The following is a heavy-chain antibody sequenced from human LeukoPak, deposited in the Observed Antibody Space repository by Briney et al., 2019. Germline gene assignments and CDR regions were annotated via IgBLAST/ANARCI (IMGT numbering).Heavy chain of an antibody. J-gene: IGHJ4*02. CDR3: AREGVDSSGSFDY. V-gene: IGHV4-59*01. CDR2: IYYSGST. Sequence: SETLSLTCTVSGGSISSYYWSWIRQPPGKGLEWIGYIYYSGSTNYNPSLKSRVIISVDTSKNQFSLKLSSVTAADTAVYYCAREGVDSSGSFDYWGQGTLVTVSS. CDR1: GGSISSYY. D-gene: IGHD3-22*01.